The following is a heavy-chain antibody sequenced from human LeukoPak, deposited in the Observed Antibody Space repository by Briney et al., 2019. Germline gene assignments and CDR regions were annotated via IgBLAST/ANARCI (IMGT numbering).Heavy chain of an antibody. D-gene: IGHD4-23*01. Sequence: SVKVSCKASGGTSSSYAISWVRQAPGQGLEWMGGIIPIFGTANYAQKFQGRVTITADESMSTAYMELSSLRSEDTAVYYCASPGVTYYYYGMDVWGQGTTVTVSS. J-gene: IGHJ6*02. CDR1: GGTSSSYA. CDR2: IIPIFGTA. V-gene: IGHV1-69*13. CDR3: ASPGVTYYYYGMDV.